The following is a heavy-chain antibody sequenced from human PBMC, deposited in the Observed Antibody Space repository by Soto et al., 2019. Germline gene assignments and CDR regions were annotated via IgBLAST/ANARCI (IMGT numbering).Heavy chain of an antibody. CDR1: GGSISSGGYY. CDR3: ARDLQYSRLFYGMDV. CDR2: IYYSGST. Sequence: QVQLQESGPGLVKPSQTLSLTCTVSGGSISSGGYYWSWIHQHPGKGLEWIGYIYYSGSTYYNPSLKSRVTISVDASKNQFSLKLSSVTAADTAVYYCARDLQYSRLFYGMDVWGQGTTVTVSS. D-gene: IGHD6-13*01. J-gene: IGHJ6*02. V-gene: IGHV4-31*03.